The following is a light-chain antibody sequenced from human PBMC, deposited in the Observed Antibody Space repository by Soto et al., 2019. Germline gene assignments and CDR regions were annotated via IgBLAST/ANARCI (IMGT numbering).Light chain of an antibody. J-gene: IGKJ4*01. V-gene: IGKV3D-15*01. Sequence: EIVRTQSPATLSESPGERATLSCRASQSVSSNLAWYQQKPGQAPRVLIYDISTRATGIPTRFSGSGSGTEFTLTISSLQSEDFAVYYCQQYNDWPPLTFGGGTKV. CDR2: DIS. CDR3: QQYNDWPPLT. CDR1: QSVSSN.